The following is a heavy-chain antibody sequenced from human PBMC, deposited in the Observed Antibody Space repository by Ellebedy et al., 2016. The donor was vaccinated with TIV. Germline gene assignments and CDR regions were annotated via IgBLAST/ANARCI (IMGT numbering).Heavy chain of an antibody. CDR3: ATDGSYGDHLFPQHAFTT. Sequence: GGSLRLSCAASGFSFRSYWMSWVRQVPGKGLEWVANIRQDGSEKYYVDSVKGRLTISRDNTNNSLFLQMNSLRAEDTAVYYCATDGSYGDHLFPQHAFTTWGQGTMVSVSS. D-gene: IGHD4-17*01. J-gene: IGHJ3*02. CDR2: IRQDGSEK. CDR1: GFSFRSYW. V-gene: IGHV3-7*01.